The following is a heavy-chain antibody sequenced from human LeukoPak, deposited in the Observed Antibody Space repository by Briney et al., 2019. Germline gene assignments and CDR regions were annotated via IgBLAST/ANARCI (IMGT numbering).Heavy chain of an antibody. CDR1: GYTFTSYG. CDR2: ISAYNGNT. CDR3: ARAPQTQYYYYYYGMDV. V-gene: IGHV1-18*01. J-gene: IGHJ6*02. Sequence: PGASVKVSCKASGYTFTSYGISWVRQAPGQGLEWMGWISAYNGNTNYAQKLQGRVTMTTDTSTSTAYMELRSLRSDDTAVYYCARAPQTQYYYYYYGMDVWGQGTTVTVPS.